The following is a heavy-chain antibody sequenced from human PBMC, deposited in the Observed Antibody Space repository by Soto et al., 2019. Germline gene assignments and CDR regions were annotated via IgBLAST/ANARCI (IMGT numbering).Heavy chain of an antibody. V-gene: IGHV3-33*01. CDR3: ARQKTTRLGFDI. Sequence: QVQLVESGGGVVQPGRSLRLSCAASGFTFSSYGMHWVRQAPGKGLEGVAVIWYDGSNKYYADSVKGRFTISRDNSKNTLYLQMNSLRAEDTAVYYCARQKTTRLGFDIWGQGTMVTVSS. D-gene: IGHD4-17*01. CDR1: GFTFSSYG. CDR2: IWYDGSNK. J-gene: IGHJ3*02.